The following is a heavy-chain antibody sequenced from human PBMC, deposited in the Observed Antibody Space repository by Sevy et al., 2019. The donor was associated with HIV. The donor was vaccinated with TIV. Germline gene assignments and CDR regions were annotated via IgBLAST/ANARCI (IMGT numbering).Heavy chain of an antibody. CDR2: IAFDGSNK. J-gene: IGHJ3*02. D-gene: IGHD3-3*01. CDR3: ARTRFLEWLSYAAFDI. Sequence: GGSLRLSCTASGCVFSSYAMHWGRQAPGKGLEWVAFIAFDGSNKNYADPVKGRFTLSRDNSKNKLYLQMNSLGAEDTAVYYCARTRFLEWLSYAAFDIWGQGTMVTVSS. CDR1: GCVFSSYA. V-gene: IGHV3-30*04.